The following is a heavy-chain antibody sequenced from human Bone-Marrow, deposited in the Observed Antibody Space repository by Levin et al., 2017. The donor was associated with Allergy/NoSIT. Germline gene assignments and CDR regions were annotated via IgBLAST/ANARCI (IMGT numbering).Heavy chain of an antibody. CDR2: IDYRGST. J-gene: IGHJ5*02. Sequence: PSETLSLTCTVSGASISSGTYYWNWIRQHPGKGLEWIGYIDYRGSTYYNPSLKSRLTITVDTSNDQFSLKLSPVTAADTAAYYCARGRPWEMLRGVTSCFDPWGQGTRVTVSS. CDR1: GASISSGTYY. V-gene: IGHV4-31*03. CDR3: ARGRPWEMLRGVTSCFDP. D-gene: IGHD3-10*01.